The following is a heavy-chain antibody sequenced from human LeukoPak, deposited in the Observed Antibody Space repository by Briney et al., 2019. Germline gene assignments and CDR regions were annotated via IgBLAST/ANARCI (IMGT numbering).Heavy chain of an antibody. CDR1: GGSISSYY. Sequence: TPSETLSLTCTVSGGSISSYYWSWIRQPPGKGLEWIGYIYCSGSTNYNPSLKSRVTISVDTSKNQFSLKLSSVTAADTAVYYCARDSRELHYYGMDVWGQGTTVTVSS. D-gene: IGHD1-26*01. CDR2: IYCSGST. V-gene: IGHV4-59*01. CDR3: ARDSRELHYYGMDV. J-gene: IGHJ6*02.